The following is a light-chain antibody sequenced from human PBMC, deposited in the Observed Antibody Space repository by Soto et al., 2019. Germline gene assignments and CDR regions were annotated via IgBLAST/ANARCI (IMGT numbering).Light chain of an antibody. Sequence: DIQMTQSPSSLSASVEDRVTITCRASQSISSYLNWYQQKPGKAPKLLIYAASSLQSGVPSRFSGRGSRTDFTLTIRNLHPEDVATYYCRQRYNNPHWKFGQGTNVAIK. J-gene: IGKJ1*01. V-gene: IGKV1-39*01. CDR1: QSISSY. CDR2: AAS. CDR3: RQRYNNPHWK.